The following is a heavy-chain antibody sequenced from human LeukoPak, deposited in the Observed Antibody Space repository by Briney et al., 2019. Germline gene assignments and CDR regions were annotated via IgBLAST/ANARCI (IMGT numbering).Heavy chain of an antibody. J-gene: IGHJ4*02. CDR1: GFTFSDYY. Sequence: GGSLRLSCAASGFTFSDYYMSWIRQAPGKGLEWVSYISSSGSTIYYADSVKGRFTISRDNAKNSLYLQMNSLRAEDTAVYYCARDQTEMYYDFWSGYSPGDYWGQGTLVTVSS. CDR2: ISSSGSTI. D-gene: IGHD3-3*01. V-gene: IGHV3-11*04. CDR3: ARDQTEMYYDFWSGYSPGDY.